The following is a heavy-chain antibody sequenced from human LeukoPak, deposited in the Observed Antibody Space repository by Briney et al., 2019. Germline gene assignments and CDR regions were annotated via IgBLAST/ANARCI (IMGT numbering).Heavy chain of an antibody. CDR1: GFTFDDYA. D-gene: IGHD4-11*01. CDR2: ISWNSDSI. V-gene: IGHV3-9*01. J-gene: IGHJ6*03. Sequence: PGRSLRLSCAASGFTFDDYAMHWVRQAPGKGLEWVSGISWNSDSIGYADSVKGRFTTSRDNAKNSLYLQMNSLRAEDTALYYCAKGTIMTTVTTDYMDVWGKGTTVTVSS. CDR3: AKGTIMTTVTTDYMDV.